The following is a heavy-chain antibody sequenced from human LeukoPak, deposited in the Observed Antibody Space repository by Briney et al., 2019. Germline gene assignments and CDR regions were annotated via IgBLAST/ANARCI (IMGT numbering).Heavy chain of an antibody. J-gene: IGHJ6*03. CDR2: IYTSGST. D-gene: IGHD4-11*01. Sequence: SETLSLTCTVSGGSISSYYWSWIRQPAGKGLEWIGRIYTSGSTNYNPSLKSRVTMSVDTSKNQFSLKLSSVTAADTAVYYCARVAPTVTTDYYYYMDVWGKGTTVTVS. V-gene: IGHV4-4*07. CDR3: ARVAPTVTTDYYYYMDV. CDR1: GGSISSYY.